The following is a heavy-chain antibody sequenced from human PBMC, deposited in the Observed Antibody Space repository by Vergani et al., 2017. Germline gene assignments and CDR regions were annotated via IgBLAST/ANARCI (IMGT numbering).Heavy chain of an antibody. CDR2: ISGGGDTN. V-gene: IGHV3-23*04. Sequence: VQLVESGGGVVQPGRSLRLSCAASGFTFNQYGMTWVRQAPGMGLEWISTISGGGDTNHYADSVKGRFTISRDNYKSTLYLQIKSLRAEDTAVYYCAKGDRLEARDNWFDSWGQGSQVTVSS. CDR3: AKGDRLEARDNWFDS. J-gene: IGHJ5*01. CDR1: GFTFNQYG. D-gene: IGHD6-6*01.